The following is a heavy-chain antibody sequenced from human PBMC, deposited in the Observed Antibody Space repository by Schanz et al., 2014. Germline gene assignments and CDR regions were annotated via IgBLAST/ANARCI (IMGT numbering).Heavy chain of an antibody. CDR2: ISIRGGNT. D-gene: IGHD6-19*01. J-gene: IGHJ4*02. CDR3: AKGQWLSYYFDY. CDR1: GFSFSGFA. Sequence: VQLEESGGGVVQPGGSLRLSCVASGFSFSGFAVHWVRQAPGKGLEWVSSISIRGGNTYYTDSVKGRFTISRDNSKNTLFLQMNSPRDEDTAVYYCAKGQWLSYYFDYWGQGTLVTVSS. V-gene: IGHV3-23*04.